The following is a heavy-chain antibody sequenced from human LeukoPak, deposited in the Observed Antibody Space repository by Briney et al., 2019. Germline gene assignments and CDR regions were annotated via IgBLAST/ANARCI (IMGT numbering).Heavy chain of an antibody. CDR2: ISWNSGSI. CDR3: AKDRSFDGDTAMVFDY. V-gene: IGHV3-9*01. D-gene: IGHD5-18*01. CDR1: GFTFDYYA. Sequence: GGSLRLSCAASGFTFDYYAMHWVRQAPGKGLEWVSGISWNSGSIGYAPSVKGRFTISRDNAKNSLYLQMNSLRAEDTALYYCAKDRSFDGDTAMVFDYWGQGTLVTVSS. J-gene: IGHJ4*02.